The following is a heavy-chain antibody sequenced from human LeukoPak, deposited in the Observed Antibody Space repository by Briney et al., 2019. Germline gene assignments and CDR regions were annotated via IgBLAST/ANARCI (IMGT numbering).Heavy chain of an antibody. CDR2: IYHSGST. Sequence: SETLSLTCAVSGGSISSGGYSWSWIRQPPGTGLEWIGYIYHSGSTYYNPSLKSRVTISVDRSKNQFSLKLSSVTAADTAVYYCARGLAEDAFDIWGQGTMVTVSS. CDR3: ARGLAEDAFDI. CDR1: GGSISSGGYS. J-gene: IGHJ3*02. V-gene: IGHV4-30-2*01. D-gene: IGHD6-13*01.